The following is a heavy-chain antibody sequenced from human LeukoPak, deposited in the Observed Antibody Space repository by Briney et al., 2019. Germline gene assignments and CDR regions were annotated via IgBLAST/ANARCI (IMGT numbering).Heavy chain of an antibody. J-gene: IGHJ4*02. V-gene: IGHV1-69*05. CDR2: IIPIFGTA. D-gene: IGHD3-22*01. Sequence: SVKVSCKASGGTFSSYAISWVRQAPGQGLEWMGGIIPIFGTANYAQKFQGRVTMARNIFISTAYMELSSLRSEDTAVYYCARVEYISGYSHIYWGQGTLVTVSS. CDR3: ARVEYISGYSHIY. CDR1: GGTFSSYA.